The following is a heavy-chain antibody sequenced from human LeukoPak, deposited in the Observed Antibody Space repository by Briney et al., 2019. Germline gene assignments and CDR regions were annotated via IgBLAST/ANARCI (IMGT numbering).Heavy chain of an antibody. CDR1: GFTFSSYA. CDR2: ISGSGGST. D-gene: IGHD1-1*01. Sequence: GGSLRLSCAASGFTFSSYAMSWVRQAPGKGLEWVSAISGSGGSTYYADSVRGRFTISRDNSKNTLYLQMNSLRAEDTAVYYCAKDRELERRVSWFDPWGQGTLVTVSS. CDR3: AKDRELERRVSWFDP. V-gene: IGHV3-23*01. J-gene: IGHJ5*02.